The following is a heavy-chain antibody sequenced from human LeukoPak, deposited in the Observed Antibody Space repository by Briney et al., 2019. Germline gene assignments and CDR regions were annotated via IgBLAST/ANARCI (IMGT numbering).Heavy chain of an antibody. CDR2: FSAYNGNT. CDR1: GYTFTSYG. J-gene: IGHJ4*02. V-gene: IGHV1-18*01. Sequence: ASVTVSCKASGYTFTSYGISWVRQAPGQGLEWMGWFSAYNGNTNYAQKLQGRVTMTTDTSTSTAYMELRSLRSDDTAVYYCARDEGDSGSYPFDYWGQGTLVTVSS. CDR3: ARDEGDSGSYPFDY. D-gene: IGHD1-26*01.